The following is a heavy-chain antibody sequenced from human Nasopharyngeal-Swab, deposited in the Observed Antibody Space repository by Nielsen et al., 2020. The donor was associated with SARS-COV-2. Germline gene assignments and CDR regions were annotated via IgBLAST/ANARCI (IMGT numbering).Heavy chain of an antibody. CDR1: GFTFDDYT. CDR2: ISWDDGST. J-gene: IGHJ4*02. D-gene: IGHD4-23*01. V-gene: IGHV3-43*01. Sequence: GESLKISCAASGFTFDDYTMHWVRQAPGKGLEWVSLISWDDGSTYYADSVKGRFTISRDNSKNSLYLQMNSLRTEDTALYYCAKGESDGGNAPLDYWGQGTLVTVSS. CDR3: AKGESDGGNAPLDY.